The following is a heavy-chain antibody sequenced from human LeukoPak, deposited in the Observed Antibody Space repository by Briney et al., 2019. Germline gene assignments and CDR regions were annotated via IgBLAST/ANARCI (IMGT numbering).Heavy chain of an antibody. CDR1: GYTFSSYD. CDR3: ARGLDFGVLLWFGDSFDP. CDR2: MNPNSGNT. D-gene: IGHD3-10*01. J-gene: IGHJ5*02. Sequence: ASVKVSCKASGYTFSSYDINWVRQATGQGLEWMGWMNPNSGNTGYAQKFQGRVTMTRNTSVSTAYMELSSLRSEDTAVYYCARGLDFGVLLWFGDSFDPWGQGTLVTVSS. V-gene: IGHV1-8*01.